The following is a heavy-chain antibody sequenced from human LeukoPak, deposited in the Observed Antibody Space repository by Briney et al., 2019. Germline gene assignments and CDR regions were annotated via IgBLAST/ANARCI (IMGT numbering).Heavy chain of an antibody. CDR3: AKGAEIDH. CDR2: MTGPADTT. J-gene: IGHJ4*02. CDR1: GFNLKLFA. V-gene: IGHV3-23*01. Sequence: PGGSLRLSCAASGFNLKLFAMSCPRQAPGKGPEWLSAMTGPADTTYYAESVRGRFTISRDYSKSMVYLQMNSLRVEDTAIYYWAKGAEIDHWGQGTLVTVSS.